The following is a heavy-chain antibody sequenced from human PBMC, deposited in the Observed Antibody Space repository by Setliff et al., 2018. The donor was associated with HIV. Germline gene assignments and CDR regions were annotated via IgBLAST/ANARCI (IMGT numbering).Heavy chain of an antibody. CDR3: ARDSWFGVSYYYYYYMDV. V-gene: IGHV3-7*01. Sequence: GGSLRLSCAASGFTFSSYWMSWVRQAPGKGLEWVANIKQDGSEKYYVDSVKGRFTISRDNAKNSLYLQMNSLRAEDTAVYYCARDSWFGVSYYYYYYMDVWGKGTTVTVSS. D-gene: IGHD3-10*01. J-gene: IGHJ6*03. CDR2: IKQDGSEK. CDR1: GFTFSSYW.